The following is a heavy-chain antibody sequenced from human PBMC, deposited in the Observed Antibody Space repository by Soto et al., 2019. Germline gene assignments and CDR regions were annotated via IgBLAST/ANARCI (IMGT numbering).Heavy chain of an antibody. D-gene: IGHD4-17*01. CDR3: ATQRDCGDYEAFDY. J-gene: IGHJ4*02. CDR1: GYTVTCYY. Sequence: QGQLVPSGAEVKKPGAAVNVSCKAAGYTVTCYYMHWVRQAPGPGLEWMGWINPNSGGTNYAQIFQGWVTMTRDKSINTAYMELSSLRSDDTAVYYCATQRDCGDYEAFDYWGQGTLVTVSS. V-gene: IGHV1-2*04. CDR2: INPNSGGT.